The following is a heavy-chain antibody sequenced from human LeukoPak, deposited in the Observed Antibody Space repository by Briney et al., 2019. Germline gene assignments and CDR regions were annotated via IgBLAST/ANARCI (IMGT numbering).Heavy chain of an antibody. J-gene: IGHJ3*02. CDR2: ISGSGGST. Sequence: QPGGSLRLSCAASGFTFSSYAMSWVRQAPGKGLEWVSAISGSGGSTYYADSVKSRFTISRDNSKNTLYLQMNSLRAEDTAVYYCARDRRSGPAFDIWGQGTMVTVSS. D-gene: IGHD6-19*01. V-gene: IGHV3-23*01. CDR3: ARDRRSGPAFDI. CDR1: GFTFSSYA.